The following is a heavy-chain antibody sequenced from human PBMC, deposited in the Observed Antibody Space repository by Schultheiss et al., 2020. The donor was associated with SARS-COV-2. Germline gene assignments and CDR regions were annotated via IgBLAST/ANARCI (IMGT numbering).Heavy chain of an antibody. V-gene: IGHV3-23*01. CDR1: GFTFSSYA. CDR2: ISGSGGT. D-gene: IGHD4-23*01. Sequence: GGSLRLSCAASGFTFSSYAMNWVRQAPGKGLEWVSGISGSGGTYYADSVKGRFTISRDNSKNTLYLQMNSLRAEDTAVYYCARDYGGNSLAEYFQHWGQGTLVTVSS. CDR3: ARDYGGNSLAEYFQH. J-gene: IGHJ1*01.